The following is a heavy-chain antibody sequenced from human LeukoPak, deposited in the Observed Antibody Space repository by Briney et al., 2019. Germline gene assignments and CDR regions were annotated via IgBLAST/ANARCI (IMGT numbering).Heavy chain of an antibody. Sequence: GGSLRLSCAASGFTFSSYSMSWVRQAPGKGLEWVSSISSSSSYIYYADSVKGRFTISRDNAKNSLYLQMNSLRAEDTAVYYCARLAAAYHFDYWGQGTLVTVSS. J-gene: IGHJ4*02. CDR1: GFTFSSYS. CDR3: ARLAAAYHFDY. CDR2: ISSSSSYI. D-gene: IGHD6-13*01. V-gene: IGHV3-21*01.